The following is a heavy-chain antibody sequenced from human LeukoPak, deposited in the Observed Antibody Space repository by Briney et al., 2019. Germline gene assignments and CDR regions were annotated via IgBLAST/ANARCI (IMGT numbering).Heavy chain of an antibody. V-gene: IGHV4-59*01. Sequence: PSETLSLTCTVSGGSITNYYWSWIRQPPGKGLEWIGYIYYSGTTNYNPSLKSRVTISVDTSKNQFSLKVNSVTAADTAVYYYVRSKSGTYGWFDPWGQGTLVTVSS. CDR3: VRSKSGTYGWFDP. CDR1: GGSITNYY. J-gene: IGHJ5*02. CDR2: IYYSGTT. D-gene: IGHD4-17*01.